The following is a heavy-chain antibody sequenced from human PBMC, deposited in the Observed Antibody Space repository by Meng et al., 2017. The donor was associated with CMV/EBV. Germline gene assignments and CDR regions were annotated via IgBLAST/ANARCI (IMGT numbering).Heavy chain of an antibody. CDR1: GFTFSSYA. CDR2: ISYDGSNK. Sequence: GESLKISCAASGFTFSSYAMHWVRQAQGKGLEWVAVISYDGSNKYYADSVKGRFTISRDNSKNTLYLQMNSLRAEDTAVYYCAREKEWPHHYYYYGMDVWGQGTTVTVSS. D-gene: IGHD3-3*01. J-gene: IGHJ6*02. CDR3: AREKEWPHHYYYYGMDV. V-gene: IGHV3-30*04.